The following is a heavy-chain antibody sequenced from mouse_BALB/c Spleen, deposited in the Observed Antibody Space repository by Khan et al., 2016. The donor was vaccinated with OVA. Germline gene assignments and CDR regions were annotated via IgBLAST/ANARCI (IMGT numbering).Heavy chain of an antibody. V-gene: IGHV1-18*01. CDR1: GYPFTDYN. CDR3: ARHGYGGFAY. CDR2: IFPNNGGT. D-gene: IGHD2-2*01. J-gene: IGHJ3*01. Sequence: VRLQQSGPELVKPGASVKIPCKASGYPFTDYNMAWVKQSHGRGLEWIGDIFPNNGGTVYNQKFKGKATLTVDKYSSIAFMELRSLTSEDTAVYYCARHGYGGFAYWGQGTLVTVSA.